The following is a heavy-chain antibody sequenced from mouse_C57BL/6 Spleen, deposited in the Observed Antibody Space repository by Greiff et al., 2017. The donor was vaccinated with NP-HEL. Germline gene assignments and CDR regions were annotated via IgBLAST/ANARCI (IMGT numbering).Heavy chain of an antibody. CDR2: IRNKANGHTT. CDR1: GFTFTDYY. CDR3: ARYICYSKHYFCD. Sequence: EVKLVESGGGLVQPGGSLSLSCAASGFTFTDYYMSWVSQPPGKALEWVGFIRNKANGHTTEYSANVKGRFTISRDNTKSILYLQMNALRAEDSATYYSARYICYSKHYFCDWGQGTTLTVSS. J-gene: IGHJ2*01. V-gene: IGHV7-3*01. D-gene: IGHD2-5*01.